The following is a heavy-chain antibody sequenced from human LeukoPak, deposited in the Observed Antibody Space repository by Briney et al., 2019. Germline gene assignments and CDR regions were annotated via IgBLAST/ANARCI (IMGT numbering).Heavy chain of an antibody. CDR1: GGTFSSYA. Sequence: SVKVSCKASGGTFSSYAISWVRQAPGQGLEWMGRIIPIFGTANYAQKFQGRVTITTDESTSTAYMELSSPRSEDTAVYYCARGEYSSSYAGNYWGQGTLVTVSS. CDR3: ARGEYSSSYAGNY. V-gene: IGHV1-69*05. J-gene: IGHJ4*02. CDR2: IIPIFGTA. D-gene: IGHD6-6*01.